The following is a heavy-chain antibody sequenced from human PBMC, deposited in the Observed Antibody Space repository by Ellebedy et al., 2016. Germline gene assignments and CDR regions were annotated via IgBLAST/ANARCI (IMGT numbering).Heavy chain of an antibody. CDR1: GFTLRSYA. Sequence: GESLKISXAVSGFTLRSYAMSWVRQAPGKGLEWVSAISGSGGSTYYADSVKGRFTISKDNSKNTLFLQMNSLRVDDTAVYYCANGIRHNILEYYFDYWGQGTLVTVSS. CDR3: ANGIRHNILEYYFDY. D-gene: IGHD2-15*01. V-gene: IGHV3-23*01. J-gene: IGHJ4*02. CDR2: ISGSGGST.